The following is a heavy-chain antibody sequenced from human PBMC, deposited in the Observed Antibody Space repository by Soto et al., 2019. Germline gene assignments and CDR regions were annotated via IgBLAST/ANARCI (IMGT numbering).Heavy chain of an antibody. J-gene: IGHJ4*02. CDR3: AREVQVHTPAFVY. V-gene: IGHV1-69*19. D-gene: IGHD3-10*01. Sequence: QVQLVQSGAEMQKPGSSVKVSCRSSGGTFNTYAMNWVRQAPGQGPEWMGDISPMFGAANYAPKFQGRVTITADESTGTSYMQLSSLTSEDTALYFCAREVQVHTPAFVYWGQGTLVTVSS. CDR2: ISPMFGAA. CDR1: GGTFNTYA.